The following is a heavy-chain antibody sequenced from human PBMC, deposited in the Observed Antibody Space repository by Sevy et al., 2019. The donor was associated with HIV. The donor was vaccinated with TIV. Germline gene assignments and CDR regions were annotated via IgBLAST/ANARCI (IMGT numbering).Heavy chain of an antibody. CDR2: ISSSSSYI. Sequence: GGSLRLSCAASGFTFSSYSMNWVRQAPGKGLEWVSSISSSSSYIYYADSVKGRFTISRDNAKNSLYLQMNSLRVEDTAVYYCARDVSSAPDFDYWGQGTLVTVSS. CDR1: GFTFSSYS. J-gene: IGHJ4*02. CDR3: ARDVSSAPDFDY. D-gene: IGHD6-19*01. V-gene: IGHV3-21*01.